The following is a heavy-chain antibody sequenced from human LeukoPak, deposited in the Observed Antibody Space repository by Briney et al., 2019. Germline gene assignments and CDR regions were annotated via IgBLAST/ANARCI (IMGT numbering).Heavy chain of an antibody. CDR3: ARGGIQLWLVSDYYYMDV. CDR1: GYTFTGYY. Sequence: ASVKVSCKASGYTFTGYYMHWVRQAPGQGLEWMGWINPNSGGTNYAQKFQGRVTMTRDTSISTAYMELSRLRSDDTAVYYCARGGIQLWLVSDYYYMDVWGKGTTVTISS. J-gene: IGHJ6*03. CDR2: INPNSGGT. V-gene: IGHV1-2*02. D-gene: IGHD5-18*01.